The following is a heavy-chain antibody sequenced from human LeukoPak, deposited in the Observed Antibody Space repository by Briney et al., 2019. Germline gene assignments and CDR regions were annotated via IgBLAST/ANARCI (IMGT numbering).Heavy chain of an antibody. V-gene: IGHV4-30-2*01. CDR2: IYHSGST. J-gene: IGHJ3*02. Sequence: SKTLSLTCTVSGVSISSGGYYWRWIRQPPGKGLEWIGYIYHSGSTYYNPSLKSRVTISVDRSKNQFSLKLSSVTAADTAVYYCAREGRRNVLKSGLRPNGGAFDIWGQGTMVTVSS. D-gene: IGHD5-12*01. CDR1: GVSISSGGYY. CDR3: AREGRRNVLKSGLRPNGGAFDI.